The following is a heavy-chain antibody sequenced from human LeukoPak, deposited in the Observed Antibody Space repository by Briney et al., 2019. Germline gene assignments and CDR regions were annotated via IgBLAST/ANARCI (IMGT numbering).Heavy chain of an antibody. Sequence: ASVKVSCKASGYTFTGYYMHWVRQAPGQGLEWMGWINPNSGGTNYAQKFQGRVTMTRDTSISTAYMELSRLRSGDTAVYYCARGPYYDSSGYYRNWFDPWGQGTLVTVSS. CDR2: INPNSGGT. V-gene: IGHV1-2*02. CDR3: ARGPYYDSSGYYRNWFDP. J-gene: IGHJ5*02. CDR1: GYTFTGYY. D-gene: IGHD3-22*01.